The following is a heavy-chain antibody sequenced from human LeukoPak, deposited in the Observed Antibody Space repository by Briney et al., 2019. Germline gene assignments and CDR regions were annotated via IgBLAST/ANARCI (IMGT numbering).Heavy chain of an antibody. Sequence: PSGTLSLTCAVSGGSISSPNWWTWVRQPPGKGLEWIGEIYRSGSTNYNPSLKSRVTMSVDKSKNQFSLKMTSVTAADTAVYYCARVRYSGSYYGHDAFDIWGQGTMVTVSS. CDR2: IYRSGST. CDR1: GGSISSPNW. CDR3: ARVRYSGSYYGHDAFDI. D-gene: IGHD1-26*01. J-gene: IGHJ3*02. V-gene: IGHV4-4*02.